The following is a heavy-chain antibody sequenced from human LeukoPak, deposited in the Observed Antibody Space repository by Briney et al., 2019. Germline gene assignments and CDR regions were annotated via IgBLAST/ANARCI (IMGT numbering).Heavy chain of an antibody. Sequence: GGSLRLSRAASGFTFSSYWMSWVRQAPGKGLEWVANIKQDGSEKYYVDSVKGRFTISRDNAKNSLYLQMNSLRAEDTAVYYCAKAAGLPYYYYYMDVWGKGTTVTVSS. CDR3: AKAAGLPYYYYYMDV. J-gene: IGHJ6*03. CDR2: IKQDGSEK. D-gene: IGHD6-13*01. V-gene: IGHV3-7*01. CDR1: GFTFSSYW.